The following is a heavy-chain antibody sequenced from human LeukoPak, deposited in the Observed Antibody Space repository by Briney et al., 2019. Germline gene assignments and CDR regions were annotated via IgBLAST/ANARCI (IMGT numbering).Heavy chain of an antibody. CDR2: ISYDGSNK. V-gene: IGHV3-30*18. CDR1: GFTFSSYG. Sequence: GGSLRLSCAASGFTFSSYGMHWVRQAPGQGLEWVAVISYDGSNKYYADSVKGRFTISRDNSKNTLYLQMNSLRAEDTAVYYCAKDYYYGSGPGWFDPWGQGTLVTVSS. J-gene: IGHJ5*02. CDR3: AKDYYYGSGPGWFDP. D-gene: IGHD3-10*01.